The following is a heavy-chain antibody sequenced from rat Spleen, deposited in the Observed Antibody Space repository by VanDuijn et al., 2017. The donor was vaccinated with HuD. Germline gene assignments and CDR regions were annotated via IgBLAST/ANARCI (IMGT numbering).Heavy chain of an antibody. V-gene: IGHV5-19*01. CDR1: GFTFSNYG. CDR2: ITNAAGKV. J-gene: IGHJ3*01. D-gene: IGHD1-6*01. CDR3: TTYSDYATSPFAF. Sequence: EVQLVESGGGLVQPGRSLKLSCAASGFTFSNYGMHWIRQVPTQGLEWVASITNAAGKVYYPDSVKGRFTISRDNAKSTLYLQMDSLRSEDTATYYCTTYSDYATSPFAFWGRGALVTVSS.